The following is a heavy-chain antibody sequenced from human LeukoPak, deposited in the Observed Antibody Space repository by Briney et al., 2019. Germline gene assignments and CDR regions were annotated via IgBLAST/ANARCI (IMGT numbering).Heavy chain of an antibody. Sequence: GGSLRLSCAASGFTFSSYAMSWVRQAPGKGLEWVSAISGSGGSTYYADSVKGRFTISRDNSKNTLYLQMNSLRAEDTAVYYCAKMGAAADFYYYYYMDVWGKGTTVTVSS. D-gene: IGHD6-13*01. CDR2: ISGSGGST. CDR1: GFTFSSYA. CDR3: AKMGAAADFYYYYYMDV. J-gene: IGHJ6*03. V-gene: IGHV3-23*01.